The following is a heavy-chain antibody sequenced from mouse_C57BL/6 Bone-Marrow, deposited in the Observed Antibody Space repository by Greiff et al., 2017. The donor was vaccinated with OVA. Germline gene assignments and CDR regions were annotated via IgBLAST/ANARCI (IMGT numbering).Heavy chain of an antibody. Sequence: VQLQQSGAELVRPGTSVKVSCKASGYAFTNYLIEWVKQRPGQGLEWIGVINPGSGGTNYNEKFKGKATLTADKSSSTAYMQLSSLTSEDSAVYFCASRDGNWAWFAYWGQGTLVTVSA. J-gene: IGHJ3*01. CDR1: GYAFTNYL. V-gene: IGHV1-54*01. CDR2: INPGSGGT. CDR3: ASRDGNWAWFAY. D-gene: IGHD2-1*01.